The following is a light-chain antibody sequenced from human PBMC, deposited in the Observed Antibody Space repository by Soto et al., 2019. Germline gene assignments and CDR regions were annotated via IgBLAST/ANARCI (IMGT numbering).Light chain of an antibody. Sequence: QSVLTQPASVSGTPGQSITISCTGTSXDVGGYNYVSWYQQHPSKAPKLMIYEVNKRPSEVPDRFSGSKSGNTASLTVSGLLAEDEADYYCSSYAGSSNVFGTGTKVTVL. CDR3: SSYAGSSNV. J-gene: IGLJ1*01. V-gene: IGLV2-8*01. CDR2: EVN. CDR1: SXDVGGYNY.